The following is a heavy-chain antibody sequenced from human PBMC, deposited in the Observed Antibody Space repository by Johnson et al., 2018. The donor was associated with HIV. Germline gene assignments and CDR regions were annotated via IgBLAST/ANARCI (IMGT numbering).Heavy chain of an antibody. Sequence: VQLMESGGDLVQPGGSLRLSCAPSGFTVSSNYMTWVRQAPGKGLEWVSVIFSGGSTYYADSVNGRFTISRDNSKNTLYLQMNSLRAEDTALYYCARACRDGYTCYAFDIWGQGTMVTVSS. V-gene: IGHV3-66*01. CDR2: IFSGGST. J-gene: IGHJ3*02. D-gene: IGHD5-24*01. CDR3: ARACRDGYTCYAFDI. CDR1: GFTVSSNY.